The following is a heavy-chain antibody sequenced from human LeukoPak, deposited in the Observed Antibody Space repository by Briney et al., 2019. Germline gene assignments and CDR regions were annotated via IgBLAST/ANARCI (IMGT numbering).Heavy chain of an antibody. CDR1: GFTFSDYY. J-gene: IGHJ4*02. CDR3: ARLLLVQRVPDY. V-gene: IGHV3-11*01. D-gene: IGHD6-13*01. CDR2: ISCSGSTI. Sequence: EAGGSLRLSCAASGFTFSDYYMSWIRQAPGKGLEWVSYISCSGSTIYYADSVKGRFTISRDNAKNSLYLQMNSLRAEDTAVYYCARLLLVQRVPDYWGQGTLVTVSS.